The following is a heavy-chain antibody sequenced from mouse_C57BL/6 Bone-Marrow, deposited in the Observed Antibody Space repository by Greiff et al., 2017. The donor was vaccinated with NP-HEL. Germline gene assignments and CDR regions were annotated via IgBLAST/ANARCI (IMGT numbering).Heavy chain of an antibody. Sequence: EVKVEESGGGLVQPGGSLKLSCAASGFTFSDYYMYWVRQTPEKRLEWVAYISNGGGSTYYPDTVKGRFTISRDNAKNTLYLQMSRLKSEDTAMYYCARASNWDYAMDYWGQGTSVTVSS. CDR3: ARASNWDYAMDY. D-gene: IGHD4-1*01. J-gene: IGHJ4*01. V-gene: IGHV5-12*01. CDR2: ISNGGGST. CDR1: GFTFSDYY.